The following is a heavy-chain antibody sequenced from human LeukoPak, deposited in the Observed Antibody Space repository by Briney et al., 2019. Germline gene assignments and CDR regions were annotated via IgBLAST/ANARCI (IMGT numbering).Heavy chain of an antibody. D-gene: IGHD4-17*01. J-gene: IGHJ4*02. CDR1: GGSISSYY. CDR2: IYYSGST. Sequence: PSETLSLTCTVSGGSISSYYWSWIRQPPGKRLEWIGYIYYSGSTNYNPSLKSRVTISVDTSKNQFSLKLSSVTAADTAVYYCARQIEAVTQPFDYWGQGTLVTVSS. CDR3: ARQIEAVTQPFDY. V-gene: IGHV4-59*08.